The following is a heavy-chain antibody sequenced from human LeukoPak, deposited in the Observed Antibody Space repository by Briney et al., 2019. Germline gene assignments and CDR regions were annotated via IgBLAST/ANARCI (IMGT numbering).Heavy chain of an antibody. CDR2: ISSSSSYI. Sequence: GGPLRLSCAASKFTFTTYSMNWLRQAPGKGLEWVSSISSSSSYIYYADSVKGRFTISRDNAKKSLYLKMNSLRAEDTAVYYCVAATGAFDFWGQGTMVSVSS. V-gene: IGHV3-21*01. CDR1: KFTFTTYS. J-gene: IGHJ3*01. D-gene: IGHD6-19*01. CDR3: VAATGAFDF.